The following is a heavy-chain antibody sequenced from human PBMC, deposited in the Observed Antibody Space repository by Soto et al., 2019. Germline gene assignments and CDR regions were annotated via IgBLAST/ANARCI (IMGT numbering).Heavy chain of an antibody. CDR1: GGTFSSYA. CDR2: IVPIFGTA. J-gene: IGHJ4*02. CDR3: ARDLNVDGIAAADTGY. V-gene: IGHV1-69*13. Sequence: ASVKVSCKASGGTFSSYAISWVRQAPGQGLEWMGGIVPIFGTANYAQKFQGRVTITADESTSTAYMELSSLRSEDTAVYYCARDLNVDGIAAADTGYWGQGTLVTVSS. D-gene: IGHD6-13*01.